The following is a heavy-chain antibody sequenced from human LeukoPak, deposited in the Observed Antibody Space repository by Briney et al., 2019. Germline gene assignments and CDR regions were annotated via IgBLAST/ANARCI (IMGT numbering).Heavy chain of an antibody. Sequence: SETLSLTCTVSGGSISSYYWSWIRQPPGKGLEWIGYIYYSGSTNYNPSLKSRVTISVDTSKNQFSLKLSSVTAADTAVYYCARDHSERGITIFGVPLGNWFDPWGQGTLVTVSS. J-gene: IGHJ5*02. D-gene: IGHD3-3*01. V-gene: IGHV4-59*12. CDR1: GGSISSYY. CDR2: IYYSGST. CDR3: ARDHSERGITIFGVPLGNWFDP.